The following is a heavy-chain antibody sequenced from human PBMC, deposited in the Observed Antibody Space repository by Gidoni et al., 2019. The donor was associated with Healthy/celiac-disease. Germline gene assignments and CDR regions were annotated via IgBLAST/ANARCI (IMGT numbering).Heavy chain of an antibody. CDR2: INHSGST. CDR3: ARGGPKFWSGYSSYYYYYGMDV. CDR1: GGSFRGYY. Sequence: QVQLQQWGAGPLKPSETLSLTCAVYGGSFRGYYWSWLRQPPGKGLEWIGEINHSGSTNYNPSLKSRVTISVDTSKNQFSLKLSSVTAADTAVYYCARGGPKFWSGYSSYYYYYGMDVWGQGTTVTVSS. D-gene: IGHD3-3*01. J-gene: IGHJ6*02. V-gene: IGHV4-34*01.